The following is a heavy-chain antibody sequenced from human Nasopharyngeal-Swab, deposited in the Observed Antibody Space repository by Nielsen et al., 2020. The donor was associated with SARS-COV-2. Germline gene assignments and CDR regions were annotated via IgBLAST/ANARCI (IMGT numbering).Heavy chain of an antibody. CDR1: GGSISSSSYY. CDR3: ATYGDGSYYYYYMDV. J-gene: IGHJ6*03. Sequence: SETLSLTCTVSGGSISSSSYYWGWIRQPPGKGLEWIGSIYYSGSTYHNPSLKSRVTISVDTSKNQFSLKLSSVTAADTAVYYCATYGDGSYYYYYMDVWGKGTTVTVSS. D-gene: IGHD2-21*01. V-gene: IGHV4-39*01. CDR2: IYYSGST.